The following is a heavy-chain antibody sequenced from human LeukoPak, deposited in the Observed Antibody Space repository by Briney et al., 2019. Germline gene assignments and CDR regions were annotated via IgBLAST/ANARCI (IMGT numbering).Heavy chain of an antibody. V-gene: IGHV3-53*01. CDR1: GFTFSDYY. CDR2: IYSGGST. J-gene: IGHJ1*01. D-gene: IGHD2-2*01. CDR3: ARDQAHCSSSSCFAGNFQH. Sequence: GGSLRLSCAASGFTFSDYYLSWVRQAPGKGLEGVSVIYSGGSTYYADSVKGRFTISRDNSKNTLHLQMNSLRAEDTAVYYCARDQAHCSSSSCFAGNFQHWGQGTLVTVSS.